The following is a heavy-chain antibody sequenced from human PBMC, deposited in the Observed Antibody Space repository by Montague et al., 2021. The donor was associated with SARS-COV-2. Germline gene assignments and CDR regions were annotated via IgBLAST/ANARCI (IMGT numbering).Heavy chain of an antibody. CDR1: GDSVSSRSHF. V-gene: IGHV4-61*10. J-gene: IGHJ5*02. CDR2: NYSTGTS. CDR3: TRVVVVVPACPAPTLFDP. D-gene: IGHD2-15*01. Sequence: SETLSLTCTVSGDSVSSRSHFWSFSRQPAGKVLWWRSNNYSTGTSXYNPSIESRVTIAVDTYNNQFSLRLTSVTAADTAVYYCTRVVVVVPACPAPTLFDPWGQGILVTVSS.